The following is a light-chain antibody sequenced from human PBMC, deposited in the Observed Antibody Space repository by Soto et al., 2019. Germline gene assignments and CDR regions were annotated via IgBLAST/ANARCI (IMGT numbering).Light chain of an antibody. CDR3: QQYNSFSLIT. J-gene: IGKJ5*01. CDR1: PSISRW. V-gene: IGKV1-5*01. Sequence: DIQMTQSPSTLAASVGDTVTSTFRASPSISRWLAWYQQKPGKAPKILISDASILESGVPSRFSGTGPGTEFTLTISSLQPDDFATYFCQQYNSFSLITFGQGTRLEIK. CDR2: DAS.